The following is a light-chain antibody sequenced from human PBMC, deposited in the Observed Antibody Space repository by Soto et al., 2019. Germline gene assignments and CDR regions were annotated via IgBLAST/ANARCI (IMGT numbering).Light chain of an antibody. CDR2: DGT. CDR1: SSDVDDYRY. Sequence: QSALAQPRSVSGSPGQLLTISCTGTSSDVDDYRYVSWYQQYPGKAPKLVIYDGTKRPSGVPDRFSGSNSGNTASLTISGLQAEDEADYYCCSYVTTPEIFGPGTNVTVL. CDR3: CSYVTTPEI. J-gene: IGLJ1*01. V-gene: IGLV2-11*01.